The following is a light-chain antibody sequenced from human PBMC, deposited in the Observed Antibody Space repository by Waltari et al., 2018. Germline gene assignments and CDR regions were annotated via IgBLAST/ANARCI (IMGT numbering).Light chain of an antibody. CDR1: SSYVGGYHY. J-gene: IGLJ2*01. CDR3: ASYTSTRTVV. V-gene: IGLV2-14*03. CDR2: DVT. Sequence: QSALTQPASVSGSPGQSITISCSGPSSYVGGYHYFPWYQQHPGNAPKLIIFDVTRWSSGVSNRFSGSKSGNTASLTIFGLQAEDEADYYCASYTSTRTVVFGGGTRVTVL.